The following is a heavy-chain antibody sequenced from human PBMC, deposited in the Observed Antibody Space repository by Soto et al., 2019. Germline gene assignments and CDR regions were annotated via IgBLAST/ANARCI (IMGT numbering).Heavy chain of an antibody. D-gene: IGHD5-12*01. V-gene: IGHV5-51*01. CDR3: ARMGQGGYVQGMDV. CDR2: IDPADSET. CDR1: GYSFITYW. J-gene: IGHJ6*04. Sequence: PGESLKISCKGSGYSFITYWIAWVRQKPGKGLEWMGIIDPADSETKYSPSFQGQVTISADKSINTAYLQWSSLKASDTAMYYCARMGQGGYVQGMDVWGEGTTVTVYS.